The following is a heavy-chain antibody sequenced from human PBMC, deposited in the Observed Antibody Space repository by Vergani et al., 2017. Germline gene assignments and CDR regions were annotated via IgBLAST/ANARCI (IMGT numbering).Heavy chain of an antibody. J-gene: IGHJ4*02. D-gene: IGHD6-13*01. Sequence: QVQLQESGPGLVKPSETLSLTCAVSGYSIMKRGGYYWTWIRQPAGKGLEWIGRIYYTGSTNYNPTLESRVTMSVDTSKNQFSLDLRSVSAADTAVYFCARADFSTNWYGQSFNFDFWGPGALVTVSS. CDR2: IYYTGST. CDR3: ARADFSTNWYGQSFNFDF. V-gene: IGHV4-61*02. CDR1: GYSIMKRGGYY.